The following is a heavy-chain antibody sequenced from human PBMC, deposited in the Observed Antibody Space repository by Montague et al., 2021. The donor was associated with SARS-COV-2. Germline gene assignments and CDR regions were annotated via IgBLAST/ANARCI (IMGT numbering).Heavy chain of an antibody. D-gene: IGHD3-16*02. J-gene: IGHJ6*02. CDR1: GGSVSSDSYY. CDR3: ARDLIVYDYVWGSYRPYGMDV. V-gene: IGHV4-61*01. CDR2: IYYSGST. Sequence: SETLSLTCTVSGGSVSSDSYYWSWIRQPPGKGLEWIGYIYYSGSTNYNPSLKSRVTISVDTSKNQFSLKLSSVTAADTAVYYCARDLIVYDYVWGSYRPYGMDVWGQGTTVTVSS.